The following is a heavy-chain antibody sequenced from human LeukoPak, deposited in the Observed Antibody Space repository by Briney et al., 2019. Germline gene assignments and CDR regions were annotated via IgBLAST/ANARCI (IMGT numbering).Heavy chain of an antibody. J-gene: IGHJ3*02. CDR2: IATAGDT. CDR3: ARVPRYGDFHGAFDI. CDR1: GFTLSSYD. D-gene: IGHD4-17*01. Sequence: GGSLRLSCAASGFTLSSYDMHWVRQTAGKGLEWVSVIATAGDTYYPGSVKGRFTISRENAKNSLYLQMNSLRAEDTAVYYCARVPRYGDFHGAFDIWGQGTMVTVS. V-gene: IGHV3-13*01.